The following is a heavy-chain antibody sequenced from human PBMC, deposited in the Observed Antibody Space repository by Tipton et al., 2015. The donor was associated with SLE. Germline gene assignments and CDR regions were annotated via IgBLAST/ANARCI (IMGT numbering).Heavy chain of an antibody. J-gene: IGHJ4*02. CDR3: ARSPGRSYFDY. Sequence: TLSLTCTVSGYSISSGYYWAWIRQPPGKRLEWIGSFFHTGSTYYNPSLNSRVSMSFDTSKNQFSLKLDSVTPADTAFYFCARSPGRSYFDYWGQGALVTASS. CDR1: GYSISSGYY. V-gene: IGHV4-38-2*02. CDR2: FFHTGST.